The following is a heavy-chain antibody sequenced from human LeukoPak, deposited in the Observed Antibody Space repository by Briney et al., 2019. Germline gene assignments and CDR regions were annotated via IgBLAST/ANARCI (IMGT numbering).Heavy chain of an antibody. CDR2: IYHSGST. Sequence: SETLSLTCTVFGYSISSGSYWGWIRQPPGKGLEWIGSIYHSGSTYYNPSLKSRVTISVDTSKNQFSLNLNSVTAADTAVYYCAREGETGGPAADAFDIWGQGTMVTVSS. CDR1: GYSISSGSY. V-gene: IGHV4-38-2*02. CDR3: AREGETGGPAADAFDI. D-gene: IGHD2-2*01. J-gene: IGHJ3*02.